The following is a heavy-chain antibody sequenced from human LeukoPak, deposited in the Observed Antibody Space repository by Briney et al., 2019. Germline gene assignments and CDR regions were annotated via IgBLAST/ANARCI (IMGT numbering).Heavy chain of an antibody. V-gene: IGHV4-34*01. D-gene: IGHD2-15*01. Sequence: PSETLSLTCAVYGGSFSGYYWSWIRQPPGKGLEWIGEINHSGSTNYNPSLKSRVTISVDTSKNQFSLKLSSVTAADTAVYYCARGRGGCSGGSCYLTSSFDPWDQGTLVTVSS. CDR1: GGSFSGYY. CDR2: INHSGST. J-gene: IGHJ5*02. CDR3: ARGRGGCSGGSCYLTSSFDP.